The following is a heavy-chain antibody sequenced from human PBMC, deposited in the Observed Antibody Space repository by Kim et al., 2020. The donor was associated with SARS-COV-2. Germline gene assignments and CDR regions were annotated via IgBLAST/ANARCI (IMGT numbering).Heavy chain of an antibody. CDR2: ISAYNGNT. CDR3: ARDTVYYYDSSGDIKLDP. D-gene: IGHD3-22*01. Sequence: ASVKVSCKASGYTFTSYGISWVRQAPGQGLEWMGWISAYNGNTNYAQKLQGRVTMTTDTSTSTAYMELRSLRSDDTAVYYCARDTVYYYDSSGDIKLDPWGQGTLVTVSS. CDR1: GYTFTSYG. V-gene: IGHV1-18*04. J-gene: IGHJ5*02.